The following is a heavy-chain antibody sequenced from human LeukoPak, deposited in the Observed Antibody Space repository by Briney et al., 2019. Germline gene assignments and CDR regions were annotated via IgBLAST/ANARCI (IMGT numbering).Heavy chain of an antibody. J-gene: IGHJ4*02. CDR2: ISSSSSYI. D-gene: IGHD2-15*01. V-gene: IGHV3-21*01. CDR3: ARCSGGSCYRSDDY. CDR1: GFTFSSYS. Sequence: GGSLRLSCAASGFTFSSYSMNWVRQAPGKGLEWVSSISSSSSYIYYADSVEGRFTISRDNAKHSLYLQMNSLRADDTAVYYCARCSGGSCYRSDDYWGQGTLVTVSS.